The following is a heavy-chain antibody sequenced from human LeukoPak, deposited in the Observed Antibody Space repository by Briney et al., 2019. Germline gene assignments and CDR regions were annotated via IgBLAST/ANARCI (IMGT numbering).Heavy chain of an antibody. J-gene: IGHJ4*02. D-gene: IGHD3-10*01. V-gene: IGHV3-48*04. CDR1: GFTFSSYS. CDR3: ARAPRLLWFGELLTLDY. Sequence: GALRLSCAASGFTFSSYSMNWVRQAPGKGLEWVSYISSSSSTIYYADSVKGRFSISRDNAKNSLYLQMNSLRAEDTAVYYCARAPRLLWFGELLTLDYWGQGTLVTVSS. CDR2: ISSSSSTI.